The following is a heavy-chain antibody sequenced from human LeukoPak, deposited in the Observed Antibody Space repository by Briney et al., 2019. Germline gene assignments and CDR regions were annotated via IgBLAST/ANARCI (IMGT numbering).Heavy chain of an antibody. CDR3: TRGAAVVYDILTGYYNLGVFDY. CDR1: GFTFSGSA. V-gene: IGHV3-73*01. J-gene: IGHJ4*02. D-gene: IGHD3-9*01. Sequence: GGSLRLSCAASGFTFSGSAMYWVRQASGKGLEWVGRIRSKANSYATAYAASVRGRFSISRDDSKNTAYLQMNSLKTEDTAVYYCTRGAAVVYDILTGYYNLGVFDYWGQGTLVTVSS. CDR2: IRSKANSYAT.